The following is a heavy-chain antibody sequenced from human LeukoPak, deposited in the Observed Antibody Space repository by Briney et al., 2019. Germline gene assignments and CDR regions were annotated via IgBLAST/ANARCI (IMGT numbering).Heavy chain of an antibody. J-gene: IGHJ5*02. Sequence: PGGSLRLSCAASGFTFSSYAMHWVRQAPGKGLEWVGRIKSKIGGATADYAAPVKDRFTISRDDSKNTLYLQMNSLKTEDTAVYYCATDRAWFDPWGQGTLVTVSS. V-gene: IGHV3-15*01. CDR1: GFTFSSYA. D-gene: IGHD3-10*01. CDR2: IKSKIGGATA. CDR3: ATDRAWFDP.